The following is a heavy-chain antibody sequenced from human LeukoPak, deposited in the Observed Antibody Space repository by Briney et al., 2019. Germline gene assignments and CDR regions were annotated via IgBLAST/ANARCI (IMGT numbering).Heavy chain of an antibody. CDR1: GFTFSNYG. V-gene: IGHV3-30*03. CDR3: ARSHADANFDY. J-gene: IGHJ4*02. Sequence: GGSLRLSCAASGFTFSNYGMHWVPQAPGKGLEGGAFISYDGIMAFISFDGSNRHNVDSAKGRFTISRHNSKNSLYLEMNSLRAEDTAVYYCARSHADANFDYWGQGTLVTVSS. CDR2: ISYDGIMAFISFDGSNR.